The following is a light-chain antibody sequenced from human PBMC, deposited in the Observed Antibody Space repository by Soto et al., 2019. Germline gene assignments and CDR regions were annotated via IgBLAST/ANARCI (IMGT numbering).Light chain of an antibody. CDR3: QQYNNWPPT. Sequence: EIVLTQSPGTLSLSPGERATLSCRASQSVGSSYLAWYQQKPGQPPRLLIHDVSIRATGIPARFNGSGSGTEFTLTISSLQSEDFAVYYCQQYNNWPPTFGQGTRWRL. J-gene: IGKJ5*01. CDR2: DVS. CDR1: QSVGSSY. V-gene: IGKV3-15*01.